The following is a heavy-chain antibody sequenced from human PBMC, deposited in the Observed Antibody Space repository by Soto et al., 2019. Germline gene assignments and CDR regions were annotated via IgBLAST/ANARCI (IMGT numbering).Heavy chain of an antibody. CDR3: AKYYDFWSGPIPWFDP. CDR2: ISYDGSNK. Sequence: GGSLRLSCAASGFTFSSYGMHWVRQAPGKGLEWVAVISYDGSNKYYADSVKGRFTISRDNSKNTLYLQMNSLRAEDTAVYYCAKYYDFWSGPIPWFDPWGQGTLVTVS. V-gene: IGHV3-30*18. J-gene: IGHJ5*02. D-gene: IGHD3-3*01. CDR1: GFTFSSYG.